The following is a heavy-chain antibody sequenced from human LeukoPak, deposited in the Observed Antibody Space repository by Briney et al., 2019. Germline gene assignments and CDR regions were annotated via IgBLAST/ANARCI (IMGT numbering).Heavy chain of an antibody. J-gene: IGHJ4*02. CDR1: GYTFIGYY. CDR3: ARAHCSSTNCYQFDY. CDR2: INPNSGGT. V-gene: IGHV1-2*06. D-gene: IGHD2-2*01. Sequence: GASVKVSCKASGYTFIGYYIHWVRQAPGQGLEWMGRINPNSGGTNYAQKFQGGVTMTRDTSISTAYMELSRLISDDTAVYHCARAHCSSTNCYQFDYWGQGTLVTVSS.